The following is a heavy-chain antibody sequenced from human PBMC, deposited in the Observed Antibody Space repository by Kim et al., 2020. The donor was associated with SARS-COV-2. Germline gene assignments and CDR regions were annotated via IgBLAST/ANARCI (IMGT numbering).Heavy chain of an antibody. J-gene: IGHJ4*02. V-gene: IGHV4-30-4*01. D-gene: IGHD7-27*01. CDR1: GRSISSGDYY. Sequence: SETLSLTFTVSGRSISSGDYYWSWIRQPPGKGLEWIWYIYYSGSTYYNPSLKSRVTISVDTSKNQFSLKLSSLTAADTAVYYCARSTGDESTEIVGHEFDYWGQGTLVTVSS. CDR2: IYYSGST. CDR3: ARSTGDESTEIVGHEFDY.